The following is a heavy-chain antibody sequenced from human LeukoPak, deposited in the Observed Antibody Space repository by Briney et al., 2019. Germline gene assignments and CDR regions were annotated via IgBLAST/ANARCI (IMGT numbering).Heavy chain of an antibody. Sequence: PGGSLRLSCAASGFTFSSYEMNWVHQAPGKGLEWVSYISSSGSTIYYADSVKGRFTISRDNAKNSLYLQMNSLRAEDTAVYYCARTSAAAGTYDYWGQGTLVTVSS. D-gene: IGHD6-13*01. V-gene: IGHV3-48*03. CDR3: ARTSAAAGTYDY. CDR2: ISSSGSTI. J-gene: IGHJ4*02. CDR1: GFTFSSYE.